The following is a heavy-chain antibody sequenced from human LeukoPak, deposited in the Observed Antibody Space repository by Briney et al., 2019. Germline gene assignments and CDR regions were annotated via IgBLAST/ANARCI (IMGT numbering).Heavy chain of an antibody. CDR3: AKPGDYGDYFDY. J-gene: IGHJ4*02. D-gene: IGHD4-17*01. CDR2: IRYDESNK. CDR1: GFTFDRYG. V-gene: IGHV3-30*02. Sequence: GGSLRLSCAASGFTFDRYGVHWVRQAPGKGLEWVAFIRYDESNKNYADSVKGRFTISRDNAKNSLYLQMNSLRAEDTAVYYCAKPGDYGDYFDYWGQGTLVTVSS.